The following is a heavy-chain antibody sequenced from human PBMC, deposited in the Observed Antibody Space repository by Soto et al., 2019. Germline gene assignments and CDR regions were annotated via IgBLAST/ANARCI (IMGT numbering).Heavy chain of an antibody. V-gene: IGHV3-23*01. CDR2: ISGSGGST. CDR1: GFTFSSYA. D-gene: IGHD3-22*01. J-gene: IGHJ4*02. CDR3: ARIGYHDSSGYLVY. Sequence: SLRLSCAASGFTFSSYAMSWVRQAPGKGLEWVSAISGSGGSTYYADSVKGRFTISRDNAKNTLYLQMNSLRADDTAVYYCARIGYHDSSGYLVYWGQGTLVTVSS.